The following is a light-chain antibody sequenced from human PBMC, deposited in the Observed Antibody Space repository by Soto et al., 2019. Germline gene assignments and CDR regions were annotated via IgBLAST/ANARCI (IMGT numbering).Light chain of an antibody. Sequence: QPVLTQSCSASASLGSSVKLTCTLSSGHSSYIIAWHQQQPGKAPRYLMKLEGSGSYNKGSGVPDRFSGSSSGADRYLTISNLQSEDAADYYCETWDSNTRVFGGGTKVTVL. CDR2: LEGSGSY. J-gene: IGLJ2*01. CDR3: ETWDSNTRV. CDR1: SGHSSYI. V-gene: IGLV4-60*03.